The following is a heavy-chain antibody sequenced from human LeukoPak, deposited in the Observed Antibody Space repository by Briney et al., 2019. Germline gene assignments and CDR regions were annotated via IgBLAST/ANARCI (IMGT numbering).Heavy chain of an antibody. CDR3: AREGRGYSFGPHFDY. D-gene: IGHD5-18*01. CDR1: GGSISRNIYF. J-gene: IGHJ4*02. Sequence: PSETLSLTCTVSGGSISRNIYFWGWIRQPPGAGLEWIGSIYYSGSTYYNPSLKSRVTISVDTSKNQFSLKLSSVTAADTAMYYCAREGRGYSFGPHFDYWGQGTLVTVSS. CDR2: IYYSGST. V-gene: IGHV4-39*07.